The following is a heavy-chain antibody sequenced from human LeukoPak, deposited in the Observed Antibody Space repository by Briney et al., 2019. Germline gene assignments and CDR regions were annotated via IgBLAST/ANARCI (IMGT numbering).Heavy chain of an antibody. D-gene: IGHD4-17*01. CDR3: ARACRNHDYGDWAYNWFDP. V-gene: IGHV4-34*01. Sequence: TSETLSLTCAVYGGSFSGYYWSWIRQPPGKGLEWIGEINHSGSTNYNPSLKSRVTTSVDTSKNQFSLKLSSVTAADTAVYYCARACRNHDYGDWAYNWFDPWGQGTLVTVSS. J-gene: IGHJ5*02. CDR1: GGSFSGYY. CDR2: INHSGST.